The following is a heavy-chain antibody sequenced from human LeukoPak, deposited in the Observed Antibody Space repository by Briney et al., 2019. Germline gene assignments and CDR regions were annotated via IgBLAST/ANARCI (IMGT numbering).Heavy chain of an antibody. J-gene: IGHJ5*02. CDR1: GFTFSSYW. V-gene: IGHV3-48*04. CDR3: AMGGGKIWFDP. Sequence: AGGSLRLSCAASGFTFSSYWMNWVRQAPGKGLEWVSYISSSGSTIYYADSVKGRFTISRDNAKNSLYLQMNSLRAEDTAVYYCAMGGGKIWFDPWGQGTLVTVSS. CDR2: ISSSGSTI. D-gene: IGHD1-26*01.